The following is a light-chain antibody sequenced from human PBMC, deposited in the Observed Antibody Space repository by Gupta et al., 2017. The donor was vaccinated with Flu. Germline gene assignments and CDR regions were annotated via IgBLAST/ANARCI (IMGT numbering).Light chain of an antibody. J-gene: IGLJ2*01. Sequence: QSPLTAPSSASSVPGPSTTISCPGTNSDIGSYNYVSWYQQHPGKAPKLIIYEINYPSSGASSRSSGTKAGNTASLTISGLRAEDDAYYYCGSYTSSNTFVFGGGTKVTVL. V-gene: IGLV2-14*01. CDR3: GSYTSSNTFV. CDR2: EIN. CDR1: NSDIGSYNY.